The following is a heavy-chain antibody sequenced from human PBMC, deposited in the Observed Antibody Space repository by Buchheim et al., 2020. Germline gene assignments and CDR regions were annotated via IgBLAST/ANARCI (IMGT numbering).Heavy chain of an antibody. D-gene: IGHD2-2*01. J-gene: IGHJ6*02. CDR2: IEWDGDT. CDR1: GFSLSTTGMC. Sequence: QVTLRESGPAVVKPTQTLTLTCTFSGFSLSTTGMCVSWIRQPPGKALEWLALIEWDGDTHYNTSLKTRLTISKDTSKNQVGLTMTNMDPADTGTYFCAREVVGPLGVPPYFYYYGMDVWGQG. CDR3: AREVVGPLGVPPYFYYYGMDV. V-gene: IGHV2-70*01.